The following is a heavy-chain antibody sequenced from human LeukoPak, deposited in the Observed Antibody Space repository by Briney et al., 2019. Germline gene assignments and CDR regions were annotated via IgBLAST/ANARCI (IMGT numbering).Heavy chain of an antibody. Sequence: PGRSLRLSCAASGFTFSSYGMHWVRQAPGKGLEWVAVIWYDGSNKYYADSVKGRFTISRDNSKNTLHLQMNSLRAEDTAVYYCARDENYDSSGPIVDAFDIWGQGTMVTVSS. CDR3: ARDENYDSSGPIVDAFDI. CDR1: GFTFSSYG. CDR2: IWYDGSNK. J-gene: IGHJ3*02. V-gene: IGHV3-33*01. D-gene: IGHD3-22*01.